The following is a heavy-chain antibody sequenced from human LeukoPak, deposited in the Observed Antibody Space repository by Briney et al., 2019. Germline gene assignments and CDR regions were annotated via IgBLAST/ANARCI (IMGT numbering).Heavy chain of an antibody. CDR1: GFTFSSYA. CDR2: ISGSADTT. Sequence: GGSLRLPCAASGFTFSSYAMSWVRQAPGKGLEWVSAISGSADTTYFADSVKGRFTTSRDNSQHTLYLQMNSLRAEDTAVYYCAKHFYDSGLRKAFDIWGQGTRVTVSS. CDR3: AKHFYDSGLRKAFDI. D-gene: IGHD3-22*01. J-gene: IGHJ3*02. V-gene: IGHV3-23*01.